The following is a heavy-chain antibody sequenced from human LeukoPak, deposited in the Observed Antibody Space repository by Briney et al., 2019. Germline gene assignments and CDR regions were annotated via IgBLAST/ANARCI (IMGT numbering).Heavy chain of an antibody. J-gene: IGHJ4*02. CDR2: INAGNGNT. V-gene: IGHV1-3*01. D-gene: IGHD4-17*01. CDR3: ARDRYGDYYFDY. CDR1: GYTFTSYA. Sequence: ASVKVSCKASGYTFTSYAMHWVRQAPGQRLEWMGWINAGNGNTKYSPKFPGRVPITRDTSASTAYMEPSSLRSEDTAVYYCARDRYGDYYFDYWGQGTLVTVSS.